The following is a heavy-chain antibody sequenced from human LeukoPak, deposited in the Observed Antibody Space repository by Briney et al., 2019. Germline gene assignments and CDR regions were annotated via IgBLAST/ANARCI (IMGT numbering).Heavy chain of an antibody. D-gene: IGHD6-13*01. J-gene: IGHJ4*02. CDR2: ISGSGGST. CDR1: GFTFSNYA. V-gene: IGHV3-23*01. Sequence: GGSLRLSCAASGFTFSNYALSWVRQAPGKGLEWVSGISGSGGSTSYADSVKGRFTISRDNSKSTLYLQMNSLRADDTAVYYCAKRGSSWYEEGYWGQGTLVTVSS. CDR3: AKRGSSWYEEGY.